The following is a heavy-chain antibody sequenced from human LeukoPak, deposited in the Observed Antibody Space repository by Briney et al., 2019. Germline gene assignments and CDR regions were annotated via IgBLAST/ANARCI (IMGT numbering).Heavy chain of an antibody. CDR3: ARGRGYNSFDY. J-gene: IGHJ4*02. D-gene: IGHD5-24*01. CDR2: INHSGST. CDR1: GGSISGYY. V-gene: IGHV4-34*01. Sequence: SETLSLTCTVSGGSISGYYWSWIRQPPGKGLEWIGEINHSGSTNYSPSLKSRVTISVDTSKNQFSLRLNSVTAADTAVYYCARGRGYNSFDYWGQGTLVTVSS.